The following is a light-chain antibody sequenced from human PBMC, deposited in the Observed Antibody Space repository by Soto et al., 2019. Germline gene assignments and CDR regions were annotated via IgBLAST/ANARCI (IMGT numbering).Light chain of an antibody. J-gene: IGLJ2*01. CDR3: SSYTSSSTLAV. V-gene: IGLV2-14*01. Sequence: QSALTQPASVSGSPGQSITISCTGTSSDVGGYNYISWYQQHPGKAPKLMIYDVSNRPSGVSNRFSGSKSGNTASLTISGLQDDDEADYYCSSYTSSSTLAVFGGGTKLTVL. CDR2: DVS. CDR1: SSDVGGYNY.